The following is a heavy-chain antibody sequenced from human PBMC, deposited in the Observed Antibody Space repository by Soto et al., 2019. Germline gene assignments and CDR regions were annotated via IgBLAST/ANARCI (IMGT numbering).Heavy chain of an antibody. CDR1: GFTFSNYW. V-gene: IGHV3-7*01. CDR3: ARVIRFSFNWFAL. Sequence: EVQLVESGGGLVQPGGSLTLSCAASGFTFSNYWMTWVRQAPGKGLEWVANIKQDGGEKYYVDSVKGRFTISRNNAKNSLYLQMNSLRAEDTAVYYCARVIRFSFNWFALWGQGTLVTVSS. D-gene: IGHD2-21*01. J-gene: IGHJ5*02. CDR2: IKQDGGEK.